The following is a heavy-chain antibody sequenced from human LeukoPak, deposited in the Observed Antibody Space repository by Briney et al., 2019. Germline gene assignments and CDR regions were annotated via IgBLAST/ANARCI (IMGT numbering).Heavy chain of an antibody. D-gene: IGHD2-2*01. CDR2: FDPEDGET. CDR3: ARAHPRGVPAAIFY. V-gene: IGHV1-24*01. Sequence: ASVKVSCKVSGYTLTELSMHWVRRAPGKGLEWMGGFDPEDGETIYAQKFQGRVTMTEDTSTDTAYMELSRLRSDDTAVYYCARAHPRGVPAAIFYWGQGTLVTVSS. CDR1: GYTLTELS. J-gene: IGHJ4*02.